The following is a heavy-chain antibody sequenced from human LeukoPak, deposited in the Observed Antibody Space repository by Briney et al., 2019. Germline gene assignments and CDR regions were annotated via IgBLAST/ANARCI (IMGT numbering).Heavy chain of an antibody. Sequence: SETLSLTCTVSGGSISGYYWSWIRQPPGKGLEWIGYIYYSGSTNYNPSLKSRVTISVDTSKNQFSLKLSSVTAADTAVYYCARGCSAGTPHNWFVPWGQGTLVTVSS. CDR1: GGSISGYY. J-gene: IGHJ5*02. CDR2: IYYSGST. CDR3: ARGCSAGTPHNWFVP. D-gene: IGHD6-13*01. V-gene: IGHV4-59*01.